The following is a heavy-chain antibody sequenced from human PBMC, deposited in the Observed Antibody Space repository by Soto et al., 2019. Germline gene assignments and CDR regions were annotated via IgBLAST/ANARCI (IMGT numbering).Heavy chain of an antibody. CDR3: ARSFWSGYDLALPYYFDY. V-gene: IGHV1-69*13. Sequence: GASVKVSCKASGGTFSSYAISWVRQAPGQGLEWMGGIIPIFGTANYAQKFQGRVTITADESTSTAYMELSSLRSEDTAVYYCARSFWSGYDLALPYYFDYWGQGTLVTVSS. CDR1: GGTFSSYA. D-gene: IGHD5-12*01. J-gene: IGHJ4*02. CDR2: IIPIFGTA.